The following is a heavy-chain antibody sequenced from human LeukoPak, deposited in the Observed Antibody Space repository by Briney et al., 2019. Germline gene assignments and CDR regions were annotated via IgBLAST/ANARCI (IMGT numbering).Heavy chain of an antibody. D-gene: IGHD1-26*01. J-gene: IGHJ4*02. CDR3: ARVRASGPFAPLDI. V-gene: IGHV3-20*04. CDR2: IFWNGDRT. CDR1: GFRFSDFA. Sequence: TGGSLRLSCAASGFRFSDFAMRRVRQPPGKGLEWVAGIFWNGDRTTYGDSVKGRVVISRDNTKRSLYLQLESLGVEDTAVYYCARVRASGPFAPLDIWGQGTLVTVAS.